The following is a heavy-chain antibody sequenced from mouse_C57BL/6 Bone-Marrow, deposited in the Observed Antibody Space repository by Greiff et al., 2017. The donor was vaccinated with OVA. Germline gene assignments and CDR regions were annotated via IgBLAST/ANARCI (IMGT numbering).Heavy chain of an antibody. CDR2: ISSGGSYT. CDR3: ARQWFYAMDY. V-gene: IGHV5-6*01. J-gene: IGHJ4*01. Sequence: EVQLVESGGDLVKPGGSLKLSCAASGFTFSSYGMSWVRQTPDKRLEWVATISSGGSYTYYPDSVKGRFTISRDNAKNTLYLQMSSLKSEDTAMYYCARQWFYAMDYWGQGTSVTVSS. D-gene: IGHD1-1*02. CDR1: GFTFSSYG.